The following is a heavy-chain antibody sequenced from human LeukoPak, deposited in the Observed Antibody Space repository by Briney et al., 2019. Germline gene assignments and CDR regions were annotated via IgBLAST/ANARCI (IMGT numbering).Heavy chain of an antibody. CDR2: IYYSGST. CDR3: PRDGWGGVVITSHHAFDI. V-gene: IGHV4-39*07. D-gene: IGHD3-22*01. Sequence: SSETLSLTCTVSGGSISSRSYYWGWIRQPPGKGLEWIGSIYYSGSTYYNPSLKSRVTISVDTSKNQFSLKLSSVTAADTAVYYCPRDGWGGVVITSHHAFDIWGQGTMVTVSS. J-gene: IGHJ3*02. CDR1: GGSISSRSYY.